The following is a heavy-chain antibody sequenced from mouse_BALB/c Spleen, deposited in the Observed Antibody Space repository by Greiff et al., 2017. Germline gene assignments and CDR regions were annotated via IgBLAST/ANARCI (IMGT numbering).Heavy chain of an antibody. CDR1: GFNIKDTY. CDR3: AVYYYGSSYGYFDV. Sequence: VQLQQSGAELVKPGASVKLSCTASGFNIKDTYMHWVKQRPEQGLEWIGRIDPANGNTKYDPKFQGKATITADTSSNTAYLQLSSLTSEDTAVYYCAVYYYGSSYGYFDVWGAGTTVTVSS. J-gene: IGHJ1*01. CDR2: IDPANGNT. D-gene: IGHD1-1*01. V-gene: IGHV14-3*02.